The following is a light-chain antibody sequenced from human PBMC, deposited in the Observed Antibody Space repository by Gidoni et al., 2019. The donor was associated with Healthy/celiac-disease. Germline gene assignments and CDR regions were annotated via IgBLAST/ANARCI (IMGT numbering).Light chain of an antibody. V-gene: IGKV3-11*01. Sequence: DIVLTQSPATLYLSPGERATLYCRASQSVSRYLAWYQQKPGQAPRLLIYDASNRATGIPARFSGSGSGTDFTLTISSLEPEDFAVYYCQQRSNWPITFGPGTKVDIK. CDR1: QSVSRY. CDR3: QQRSNWPIT. J-gene: IGKJ3*01. CDR2: DAS.